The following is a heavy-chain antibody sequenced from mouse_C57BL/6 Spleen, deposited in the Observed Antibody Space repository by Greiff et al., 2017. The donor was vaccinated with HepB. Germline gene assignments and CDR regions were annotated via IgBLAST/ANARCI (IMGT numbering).Heavy chain of an antibody. V-gene: IGHV1-53*01. CDR3: ARSGIYYDYDAAWFAY. D-gene: IGHD2-4*01. CDR2: INPSNGGT. Sequence: VQLQQSGTELVKPGASVKLSCKASGYTFTSYWMHWVKQRPGQGLEWIGNINPSNGGTNYNEKFKSKATLTVDKSSSTAYMQLSSLTSEDSAVYYCARSGIYYDYDAAWFAYWGQGTLVTVSA. CDR1: GYTFTSYW. J-gene: IGHJ3*01.